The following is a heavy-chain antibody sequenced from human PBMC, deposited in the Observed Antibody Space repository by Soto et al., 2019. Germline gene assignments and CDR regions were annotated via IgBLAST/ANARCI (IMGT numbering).Heavy chain of an antibody. D-gene: IGHD5-12*01. J-gene: IGHJ3*02. CDR3: ARGGKDGYRKDAFDI. Sequence: QVQLLESGGGVVQPGRSLRLSCAASGFTLSSYAMHWVRQAPGKGLEWVAVISYDGSNKYYADSVKGRFTISRDNSKNTLYLQMNSLRAEDTAVYYCARGGKDGYRKDAFDIWGQGTMVTVSS. CDR2: ISYDGSNK. CDR1: GFTLSSYA. V-gene: IGHV3-30-3*01.